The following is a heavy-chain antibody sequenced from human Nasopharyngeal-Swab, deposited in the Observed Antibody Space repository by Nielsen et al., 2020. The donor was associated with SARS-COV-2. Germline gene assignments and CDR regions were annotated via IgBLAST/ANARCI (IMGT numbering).Heavy chain of an antibody. J-gene: IGHJ4*02. CDR3: ARVQVDDDFWTGYHFDY. D-gene: IGHD3/OR15-3a*01. CDR2: VFNSGST. CDR1: GGSMNSYY. Sequence: SETLSLTSTVSGGSMNSYYWYWIRQLPGKGLEWIGYVFNSGSTEYSPSLKRRATISVDTSNNQFSLKLSSVTAADTAVYFCARVQVDDDFWTGYHFDYWGQGTLVTVSS. V-gene: IGHV4-59*01.